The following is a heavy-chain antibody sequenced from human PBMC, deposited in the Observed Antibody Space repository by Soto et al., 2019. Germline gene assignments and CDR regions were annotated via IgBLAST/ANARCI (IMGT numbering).Heavy chain of an antibody. CDR2: ISSSSSYI. V-gene: IGHV3-21*01. D-gene: IGHD2-15*01. Sequence: EVQLVESGGGLVKPGGSLRLSCAASGFTFSSYSMNWVRQAPGKGLEWVSSISSSSSYIYYADSVKRRFTISRDNAKNSLYLQMNSLRAEDTAVYYCARDGGYCSGGSCYRSFDYWGQGTLVTVSS. CDR1: GFTFSSYS. J-gene: IGHJ4*02. CDR3: ARDGGYCSGGSCYRSFDY.